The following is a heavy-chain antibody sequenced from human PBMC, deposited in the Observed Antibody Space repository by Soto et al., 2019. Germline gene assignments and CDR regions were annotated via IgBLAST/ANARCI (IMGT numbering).Heavy chain of an antibody. Sequence: PGGSLRLSCAASGFTFSGSAMSWVRHAPGKGLEWVSSISGSGGGTYYADSVKGRFTISRDTSKNTLYLQMNSLRAEDTALYYGARIGSESNTDYWGKGTLVTGAS. CDR2: ISGSGGGT. D-gene: IGHD3-10*01. J-gene: IGHJ4*02. V-gene: IGHV3-23*01. CDR3: ARIGSESNTDY. CDR1: GFTFSGSA.